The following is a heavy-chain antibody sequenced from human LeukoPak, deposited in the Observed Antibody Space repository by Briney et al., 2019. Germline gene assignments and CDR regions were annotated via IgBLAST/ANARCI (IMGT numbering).Heavy chain of an antibody. CDR2: ISRSSSDI. J-gene: IGHJ4*02. CDR3: ARNNYDFWSGYRIETVQTVDY. D-gene: IGHD3-3*01. CDR1: GFTFSSYS. V-gene: IGHV3-21*01. Sequence: PGGSLRLSCAASGFTFSSYSMNWVRQAPGKGLEWVSSISRSSSDIYYADSVKGRFTISRDNAKNSLYLQMNILRAEDTAVYYCARNNYDFWSGYRIETVQTVDYWGQGTLVTVSS.